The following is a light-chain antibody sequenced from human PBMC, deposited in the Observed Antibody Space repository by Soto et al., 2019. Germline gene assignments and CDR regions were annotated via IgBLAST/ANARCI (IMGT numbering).Light chain of an antibody. Sequence: DIQLTQSPSFLSASLGDRVTITCWASQGISSFLAWYQQKPGKVPKLLIYAASTLQGGVPSRFSGSGSGTQFILTISSLQPEDVATYYCQQIHTYPITFGQGTRLEI. CDR3: QQIHTYPIT. CDR2: AAS. CDR1: QGISSF. V-gene: IGKV1-9*01. J-gene: IGKJ5*01.